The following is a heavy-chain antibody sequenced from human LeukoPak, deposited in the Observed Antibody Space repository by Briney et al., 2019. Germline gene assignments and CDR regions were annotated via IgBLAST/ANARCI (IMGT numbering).Heavy chain of an antibody. Sequence: GESMKISCKGSGFSFTSYWIGWVRQMPGKGLECVGIIDPGDSETRYSPSFQGQVTISVDRSMSTAYLHWSSLQASDTAVYYCATFPSSFSLRGDHWGQGTLVTVSS. CDR2: IDPGDSET. CDR1: GFSFTSYW. D-gene: IGHD3-10*01. J-gene: IGHJ4*02. V-gene: IGHV5-51*01. CDR3: ATFPSSFSLRGDH.